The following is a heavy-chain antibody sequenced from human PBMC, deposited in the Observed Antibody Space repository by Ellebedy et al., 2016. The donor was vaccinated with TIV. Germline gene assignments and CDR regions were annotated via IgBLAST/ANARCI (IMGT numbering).Heavy chain of an antibody. J-gene: IGHJ4*02. CDR3: ARELPSSYYFDY. Sequence: ASVKVSCXASGYTFTNYYTHWLRQAPGQGLEWLGIIFPSGGSTNFAPKFQDRVTMTTDTSTSTVYMELSSLRSEDTAVFYCARELPSSYYFDYWGQGTLVTVSS. CDR1: GYTFTNYY. CDR2: IFPSGGST. V-gene: IGHV1-46*01.